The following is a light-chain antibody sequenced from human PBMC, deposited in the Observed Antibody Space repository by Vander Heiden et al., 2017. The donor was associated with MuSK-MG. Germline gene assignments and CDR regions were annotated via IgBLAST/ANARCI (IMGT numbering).Light chain of an antibody. V-gene: IGKV1-9*01. CDR3: QQLKTFPPT. CDR2: AAS. Sequence: GDRVTITCRASQDIGIYLAWYQQKPGKAPNLLISAASKLQSGVPSTFSGSGSETEFTLTISSLQPGDFATYYCQQLKTFPPTFGGGTKVEIK. J-gene: IGKJ4*01. CDR1: QDIGIY.